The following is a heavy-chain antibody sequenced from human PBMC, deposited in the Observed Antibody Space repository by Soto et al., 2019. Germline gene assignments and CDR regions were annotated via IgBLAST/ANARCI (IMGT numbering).Heavy chain of an antibody. CDR3: ARDGKGHDAFDI. CDR1: GYTFTSYG. CDR2: IXXYXGXX. J-gene: IGHJ3*02. V-gene: IGHV1-18*04. Sequence: ASGNVSCKASGYTFTSYGISSVRQAPGQGLXWMXXIXXYXGXXXYXXXLQGRVTMTTNTSTSTAYMELRSLRSDDTAVYYCARDGKGHDAFDIWGQGTMVTASS.